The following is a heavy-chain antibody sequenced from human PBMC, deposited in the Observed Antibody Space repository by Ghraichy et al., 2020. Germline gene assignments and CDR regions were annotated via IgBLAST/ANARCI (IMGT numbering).Heavy chain of an antibody. Sequence: GESLNISCAASGFTFSSYAMHWVRQAPGKGLEWVAVISYDGSNKYYADSVKGRFTISRDNSKNTLYLQMNSLRAEDTAVYYCARGYCGGDCYPNYFDYWGQGTLVTVSS. CDR1: GFTFSSYA. V-gene: IGHV3-30-3*01. CDR2: ISYDGSNK. CDR3: ARGYCGGDCYPNYFDY. D-gene: IGHD2-21*02. J-gene: IGHJ4*02.